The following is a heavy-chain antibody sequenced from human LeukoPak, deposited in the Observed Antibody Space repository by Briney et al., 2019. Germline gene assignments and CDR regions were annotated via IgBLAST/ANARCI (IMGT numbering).Heavy chain of an antibody. V-gene: IGHV3-7*01. J-gene: IGHJ4*02. CDR3: ARNDDYGDDY. D-gene: IGHD5-12*01. CDR1: GFTFSSHW. CDR2: IKQDGSEK. Sequence: GGSPRLSCAASGFTFSSHWMSWVRQAPGKGLEWVANIKQDGSEKYYVDSVKGRFTISRDNAKNSLYLQMNSLRAEDTAVYYCARNDDYGDDYWGQGTLVTVSS.